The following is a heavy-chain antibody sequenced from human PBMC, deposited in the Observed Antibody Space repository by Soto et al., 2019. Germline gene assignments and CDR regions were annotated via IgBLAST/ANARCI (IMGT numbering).Heavy chain of an antibody. Sequence: LSLTCTVSGGSISSYYWSWIRQPPGKGLEWIGYIYYSGSTNYNPSLKSRVTISVDTSKNQFSLKLSSVTAADTAVYYCAGRGIAVAGQDYWGQGTLVTVSS. CDR3: AGRGIAVAGQDY. J-gene: IGHJ4*02. CDR1: GGSISSYY. D-gene: IGHD6-19*01. V-gene: IGHV4-59*01. CDR2: IYYSGST.